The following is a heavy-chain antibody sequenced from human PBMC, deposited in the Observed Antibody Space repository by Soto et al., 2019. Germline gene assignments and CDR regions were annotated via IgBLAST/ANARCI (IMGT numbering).Heavy chain of an antibody. D-gene: IGHD6-19*01. V-gene: IGHV2-5*02. CDR2: INWDDDK. CDR3: AHRRRLASDWYTFDY. Sequence: QITLKESGPPLVKPTQTLTLTCTFSGFSLSTSGVCVGWIRQPPGKTLEWLTLINWDDDKRYNPSLKNRLTITKDTSKNQVVLTMTNMDPVDTATYYCAHRRRLASDWYTFDYWGQGTPVTVSS. CDR1: GFSLSTSGVC. J-gene: IGHJ4*02.